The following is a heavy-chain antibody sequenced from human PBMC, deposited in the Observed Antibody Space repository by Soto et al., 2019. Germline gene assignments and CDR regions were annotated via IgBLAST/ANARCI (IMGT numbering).Heavy chain of an antibody. CDR2: IYYSGNT. V-gene: IGHV4-39*01. J-gene: IGHJ4*02. CDR1: SASLSSSTYY. CDR3: ARHFFNRITMIVVVTPRRTSFDY. Sequence: SETLSLTCSVSSASLSSSTYYWSWIRQPPGRGPEWIGSIYYSGNTYYKPSLKSRVSISIDTSRNQFSLKLSSVTAADTAVYYCARHFFNRITMIVVVTPRRTSFDYWGQGTLVTVSS. D-gene: IGHD3-22*01.